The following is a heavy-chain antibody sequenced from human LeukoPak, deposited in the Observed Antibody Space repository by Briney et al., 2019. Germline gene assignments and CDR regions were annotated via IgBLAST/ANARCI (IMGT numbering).Heavy chain of an antibody. Sequence: PGGSLRLSCAASGFTFSSYEMIWVRQAPGKGLEWVSYISSSGSTIYYADSVKGRFTISRDNAKNSLYLQMNSLRAEDTAVYYCARLVVVAATQSWGQGTLVTVSS. CDR1: GFTFSSYE. CDR2: ISSSGSTI. D-gene: IGHD2-15*01. V-gene: IGHV3-48*03. CDR3: ARLVVVAATQS. J-gene: IGHJ1*01.